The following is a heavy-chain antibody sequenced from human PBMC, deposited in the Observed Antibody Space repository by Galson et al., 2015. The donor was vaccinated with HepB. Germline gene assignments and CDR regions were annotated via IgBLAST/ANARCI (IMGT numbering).Heavy chain of an antibody. J-gene: IGHJ6*02. D-gene: IGHD3-22*01. CDR3: AKGHYYYDSSGSSGMDV. CDR2: ISGSGGST. V-gene: IGHV3-23*01. Sequence: SLRLSCAASGFTFSSYAMSWVRQAPGKGLEWVSAISGSGGSTYYANSVKGRFTISRDNSKNTLYLQMNSLRAEDTAVYYCAKGHYYYDSSGSSGMDVWGQGTTVTVSS. CDR1: GFTFSSYA.